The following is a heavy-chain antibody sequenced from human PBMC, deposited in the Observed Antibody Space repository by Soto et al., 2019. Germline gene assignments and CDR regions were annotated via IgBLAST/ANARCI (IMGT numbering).Heavy chain of an antibody. D-gene: IGHD6-13*01. CDR2: ISSSSSTI. CDR1: GFTFSSYS. Sequence: GGSLRLSCAASGFTFSSYSMNWVRQAPGKGLEWVSYISSSSSTIYYADSVKGRFTISRDNAKNSLYLQMNSLRDEDTAVYYCARDRGGSSWHNYYYYYYGMDVWGQGTTVTVSS. V-gene: IGHV3-48*02. CDR3: ARDRGGSSWHNYYYYYYGMDV. J-gene: IGHJ6*02.